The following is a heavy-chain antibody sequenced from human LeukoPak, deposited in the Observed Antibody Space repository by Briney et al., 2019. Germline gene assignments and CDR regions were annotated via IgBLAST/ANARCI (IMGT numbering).Heavy chain of an antibody. V-gene: IGHV1-2*02. Sequence: ASVKVSCKASGYTFTSYGISWVRQAPGQGLEWMGWIDPNSGDTKYVEKFQGRVTMTRDKSFSTPYMALSSLRSDDKAMYYCARAMNSWFLLDLDYWGQGNLVTVSS. CDR2: IDPNSGDT. CDR3: ARAMNSWFLLDLDY. J-gene: IGHJ4*02. CDR1: GYTFTSYG. D-gene: IGHD3-22*01.